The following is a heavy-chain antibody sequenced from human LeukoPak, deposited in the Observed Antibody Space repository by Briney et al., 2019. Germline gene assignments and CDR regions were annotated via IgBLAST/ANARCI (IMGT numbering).Heavy chain of an antibody. CDR2: IIPILGIA. Sequence: SVKVSCKASGYTFTGYYMHWVRQAPGQGLEWMGRIIPILGIANYAQKFQGRVTITADKSTSTAYMELSSLRSEDTAVYYCARDLITGTTSWGQGTLVTVSS. J-gene: IGHJ5*02. D-gene: IGHD1-7*01. V-gene: IGHV1-69*04. CDR3: ARDLITGTTS. CDR1: GYTFTGYY.